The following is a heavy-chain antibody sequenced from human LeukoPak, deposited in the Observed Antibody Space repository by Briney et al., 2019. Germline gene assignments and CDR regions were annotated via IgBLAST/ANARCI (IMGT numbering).Heavy chain of an antibody. CDR2: ISYDGSNK. Sequence: PGGSLRLSCAASGFTFSSYAMHWVRQAPGKGLEWVAVISYDGSNKYYADSVKGRFTISRDNSKNTLYLQMNSLRAEDTAVYYCAKRSMTSRSDAFDIWGQGTMVTVSS. V-gene: IGHV3-30-3*02. CDR1: GFTFSSYA. J-gene: IGHJ3*02. CDR3: AKRSMTSRSDAFDI.